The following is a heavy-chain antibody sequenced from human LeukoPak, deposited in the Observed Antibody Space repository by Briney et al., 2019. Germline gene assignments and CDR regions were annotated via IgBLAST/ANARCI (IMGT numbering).Heavy chain of an antibody. D-gene: IGHD6-19*01. CDR1: GFTFSSYA. CDR3: AKVYSSGWYFFDY. V-gene: IGHV3-23*01. Sequence: GGSLRLSCAASGFTFSSYAMSWVRQAPGKGLEWVSALSSSGGTTYYADSVKGRFTISRDNSRNTLYLQMNSLRAEDTAVYYCAKVYSSGWYFFDYWGQGSLVTVSS. J-gene: IGHJ4*02. CDR2: LSSSGGTT.